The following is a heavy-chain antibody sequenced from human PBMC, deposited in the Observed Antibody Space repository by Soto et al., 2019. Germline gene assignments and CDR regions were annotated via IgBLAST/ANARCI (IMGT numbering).Heavy chain of an antibody. J-gene: IGHJ4*02. D-gene: IGHD3-22*01. CDR2: IIPMFDTT. Sequence: SVKVSCKASGYTFTSYGISWVRQAPGQGLEWMGGIIPMFDTTNYAQKFQGRVTITADESTSTAYMELSSLRSEDTAKYYCARRGGGVSTTDYYYDYWGQGTLVTVSS. V-gene: IGHV1-69*13. CDR3: ARRGGGVSTTDYYYDY. CDR1: GYTFTSYG.